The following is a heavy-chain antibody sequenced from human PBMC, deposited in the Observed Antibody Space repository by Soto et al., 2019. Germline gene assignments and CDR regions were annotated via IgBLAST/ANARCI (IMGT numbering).Heavy chain of an antibody. CDR3: SADLPDWGAYAFDY. D-gene: IGHD3-16*01. V-gene: IGHV3-15*07. CDR1: GFTFNGAW. CDR2: VKSKVDGGSI. J-gene: IGHJ4*02. Sequence: EVQLVESGGGLVEPGGSLRLSCAASGFTFNGAWMNWVRQAPGKGLEWVGRVKSKVDGGSIDYAAPVRGRFTISRDDSRNTVDLQMNSLSAEDSAMYYCSADLPDWGAYAFDYWGQGTLVTVS.